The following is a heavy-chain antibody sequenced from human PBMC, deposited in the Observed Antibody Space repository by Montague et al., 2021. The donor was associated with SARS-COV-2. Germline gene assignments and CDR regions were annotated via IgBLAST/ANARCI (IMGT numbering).Heavy chain of an antibody. J-gene: IGHJ4*02. Sequence: SLRLSCAASGYSFINYAMGWVRQAPGKGLEWVSVISCSGGNTYFADSVRGRFTISRDNSKNTLYLQMNSLRAEDTAVYYCVRKNYYGSGSFSTFDYWGQGTLVTVSS. D-gene: IGHD3-10*01. CDR1: GYSFINYA. V-gene: IGHV3-23*01. CDR2: ISCSGGNT. CDR3: VRKNYYGSGSFSTFDY.